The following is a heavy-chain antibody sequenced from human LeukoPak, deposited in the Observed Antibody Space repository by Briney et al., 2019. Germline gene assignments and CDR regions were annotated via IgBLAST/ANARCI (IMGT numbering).Heavy chain of an antibody. CDR2: ISGSGGST. Sequence: GGSLRLSCAASGFTFSSYGMSWVRQAPGKGLEWVSAISGSGGSTYYADSVKGRFTISRDNSKNTLYLQMNSRRAEDTAVYYCAKDQEWFGELSYFDYWGQGTLVTVSS. D-gene: IGHD3-10*01. CDR3: AKDQEWFGELSYFDY. CDR1: GFTFSSYG. J-gene: IGHJ4*02. V-gene: IGHV3-23*01.